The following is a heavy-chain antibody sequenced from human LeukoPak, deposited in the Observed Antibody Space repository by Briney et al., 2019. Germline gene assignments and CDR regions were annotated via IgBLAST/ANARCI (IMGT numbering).Heavy chain of an antibody. V-gene: IGHV1-69*05. CDR1: GGTFSSYA. D-gene: IGHD6-19*01. CDR3: AKTVGSSGWYYFGY. Sequence: SVNVSCKASGGTFSSYAINWVRQAPGQGLEWMGRIIPIFGTTNYAQKFQGRVTITTDESTSTTYMELNSLRSDDTAMYYCAKTVGSSGWYYFGYWGQGTLVTVSS. CDR2: IIPIFGTT. J-gene: IGHJ4*02.